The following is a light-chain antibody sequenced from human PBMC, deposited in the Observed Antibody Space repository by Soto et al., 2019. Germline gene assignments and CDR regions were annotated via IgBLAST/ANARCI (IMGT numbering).Light chain of an antibody. CDR2: ANT. CDR3: QSYDSSLSGYV. V-gene: IGLV1-40*01. Sequence: SVLTQPPSVSGAPGQRVTISCTGSSSNIGPTYDVHWYQQLPGTAPKLLIYANTNRPSGVPDRFSGSKSGTSASLAITGLQAEDEADYYCQSYDSSLSGYVFGTGTRSPS. CDR1: SSNIGPTYD. J-gene: IGLJ1*01.